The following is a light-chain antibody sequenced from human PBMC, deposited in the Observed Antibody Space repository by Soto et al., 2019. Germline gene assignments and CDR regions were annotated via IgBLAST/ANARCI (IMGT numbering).Light chain of an antibody. CDR1: QTISSW. Sequence: DIQMTQSPSTLSGSVGDRVTITCRASQTISSWLAWYQQKPGKAPKLLIYKASTLKSGVPSRFSGGGSGTDFTLTISCLQSEDFATYYCQQYYSYPITFGQGTRLEIK. CDR2: KAS. V-gene: IGKV1-5*03. CDR3: QQYYSYPIT. J-gene: IGKJ5*01.